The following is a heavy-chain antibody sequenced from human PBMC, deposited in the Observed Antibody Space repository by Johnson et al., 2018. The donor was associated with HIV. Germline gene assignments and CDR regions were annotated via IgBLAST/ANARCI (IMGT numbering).Heavy chain of an antibody. J-gene: IGHJ3*02. CDR3: AREARRYHYDSSNDAFDI. CDR1: GFTFSDYY. D-gene: IGHD3-22*01. V-gene: IGHV3-11*04. Sequence: QVQLVESGGGLVKPGGSLRLSCAASGFTFSDYYMSWIRQAPGKGLEWVSYSSSSGSTIDYADSVQGRFTIPRDNAKNSLDLQMNSLRAEDTAVYYCAREARRYHYDSSNDAFDIWGQGTMVTVSS. CDR2: SSSSGSTI.